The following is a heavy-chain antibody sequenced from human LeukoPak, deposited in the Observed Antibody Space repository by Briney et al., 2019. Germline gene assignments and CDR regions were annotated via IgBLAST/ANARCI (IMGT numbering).Heavy chain of an antibody. CDR1: GFTFSSYG. D-gene: IGHD6-13*01. CDR3: AKEGIYSSSWSYYYYYYYYMDV. CDR2: ISYDGSNK. J-gene: IGHJ6*03. Sequence: GGSLRLSCAASGFTFSSYGMHWVRQAPGKGLEWVAVISYDGSNKYYADSVKGRFTISRDNSKNTLYLQMNSLRAEDTAVYYCAKEGIYSSSWSYYYYYYYYMDVWGKGTTVAVSS. V-gene: IGHV3-30*18.